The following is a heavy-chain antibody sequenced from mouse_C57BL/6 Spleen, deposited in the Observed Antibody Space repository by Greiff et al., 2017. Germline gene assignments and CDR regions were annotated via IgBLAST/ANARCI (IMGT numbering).Heavy chain of an antibody. V-gene: IGHV5-4*01. D-gene: IGHD2-1*01. CDR2: ISDGGSYT. J-gene: IGHJ4*01. CDR3: ARDDYYGNYGAMDY. Sequence: EVNLVESGGGLVKPGGSLKLSCAASGFTFSSYAMSWVRQTPEKRLEWVATISDGGSYTYYPDNVKGRFTISRDNAKNNLYLQMSHLKSEDTAMYYCARDDYYGNYGAMDYWGQGTSVTVSS. CDR1: GFTFSSYA.